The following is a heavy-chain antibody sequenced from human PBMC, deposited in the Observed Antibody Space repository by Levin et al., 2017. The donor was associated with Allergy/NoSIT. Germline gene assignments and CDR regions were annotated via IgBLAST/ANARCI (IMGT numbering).Heavy chain of an antibody. CDR2: INHSGST. J-gene: IGHJ5*02. Sequence: GSLRLSCAVYGGSFSGYYWSWIRQPPGKGLEWIGEINHSGSTNYNPSLKSRVTISVDTSKNQFSLKLSSVTAADTAVYYCARGHPKYCSSTSCSYNWFDPWGQGTLVTVSS. V-gene: IGHV4-34*01. CDR3: ARGHPKYCSSTSCSYNWFDP. D-gene: IGHD2-2*01. CDR1: GGSFSGYY.